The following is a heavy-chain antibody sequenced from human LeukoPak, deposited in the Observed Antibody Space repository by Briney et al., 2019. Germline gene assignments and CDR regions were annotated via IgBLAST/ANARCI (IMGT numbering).Heavy chain of an antibody. CDR3: ARARSSSSSDTYYYYYYMDV. CDR1: GFTFSSYW. J-gene: IGHJ6*03. V-gene: IGHV3-7*01. CDR2: IKQDGSEK. D-gene: IGHD6-6*01. Sequence: GGSLRLSCAASGFTFSSYWMSWVRQAPGKGLEWVANIKQDGSEKYYVDSVKGRFTISRDNAKNSLYLQMNSLRAEDTAVYYCARARSSSSSDTYYYYYYMDVCGKGTTVTVSS.